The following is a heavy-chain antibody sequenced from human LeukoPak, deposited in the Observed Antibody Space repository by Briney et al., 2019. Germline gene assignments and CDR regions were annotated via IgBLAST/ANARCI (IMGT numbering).Heavy chain of an antibody. V-gene: IGHV4-39*01. Sequence: SETLSLTCTVSGGSISSSRYCWGWIRQPPGTGLEWIGSIYCSGSTYYNPSLKSRVTISVDTSKNQFSLKLSSVTAADTAVYYCARRMGVYYYYYYMDVWGKGTTVTVSS. CDR2: IYCSGST. CDR1: GGSISSSRYC. J-gene: IGHJ6*03. D-gene: IGHD1-26*01. CDR3: ARRMGVYYYYYYMDV.